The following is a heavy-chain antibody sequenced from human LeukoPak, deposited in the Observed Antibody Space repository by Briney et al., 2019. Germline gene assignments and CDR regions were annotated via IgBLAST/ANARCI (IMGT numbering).Heavy chain of an antibody. CDR1: GYTFTSYD. CDR2: MNPNSGNT. Sequence: GASVKVSCKASGYTFTSYDINWVRQATGQGLEWMGWMNPNSGNTGYAQKFQGRVTMTRNTSISTAYMELSSLRSEDTAVYYCARSRGNTPRHPKDIVVVVGRSLNWFDPWGQGTLVTVSS. J-gene: IGHJ5*02. V-gene: IGHV1-8*01. D-gene: IGHD2-15*01. CDR3: ARSRGNTPRHPKDIVVVVGRSLNWFDP.